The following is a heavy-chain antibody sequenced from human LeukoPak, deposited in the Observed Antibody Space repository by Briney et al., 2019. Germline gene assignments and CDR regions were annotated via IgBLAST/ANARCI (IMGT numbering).Heavy chain of an antibody. Sequence: GTLRLSCAASGFTFSSYGMSWVRQAPGKGLEWIGDIYHSGSTKYNPSLKSRVTISVDKSKNQFSLKLSSVTAADTAVYYCARDWTDSLIAFDIWGQGTMVTVSS. CDR2: IYHSGST. CDR3: ARDWTDSLIAFDI. CDR1: GFTFSSYGM. D-gene: IGHD3/OR15-3a*01. V-gene: IGHV4-4*02. J-gene: IGHJ3*02.